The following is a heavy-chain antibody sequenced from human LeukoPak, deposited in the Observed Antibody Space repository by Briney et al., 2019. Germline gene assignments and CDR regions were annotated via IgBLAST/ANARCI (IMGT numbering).Heavy chain of an antibody. CDR2: ISSSGSTI. CDR3: ARDQGDYYDSSGSDY. Sequence: PGGSLILSCAASGFTFSSYEMNWVRQAPGKGLEWVSYISSSGSTIYYADSVKGRFTISRDNAKNTLYLQMNSLRAEDTAVYYCARDQGDYYDSSGSDYWGQGTLVTVSS. D-gene: IGHD3-22*01. V-gene: IGHV3-48*03. J-gene: IGHJ4*02. CDR1: GFTFSSYE.